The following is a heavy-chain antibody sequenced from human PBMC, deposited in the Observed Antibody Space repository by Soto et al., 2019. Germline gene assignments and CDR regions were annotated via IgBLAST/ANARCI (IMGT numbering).Heavy chain of an antibody. J-gene: IGHJ6*02. CDR3: TRDGRRGYDMDV. D-gene: IGHD1-26*01. CDR2: ISTDLRAL. CDR1: GFTISTYH. Sequence: PGGSLRLSCAASGFTISTYHLNWVRQAPGKGLEWVSYISTDLRALYYADSVRGRFTISRDNAKNSLSLKMTSLRDEDTGVYYCTRDGRRGYDMDVWGQGTTVTVSS. V-gene: IGHV3-48*02.